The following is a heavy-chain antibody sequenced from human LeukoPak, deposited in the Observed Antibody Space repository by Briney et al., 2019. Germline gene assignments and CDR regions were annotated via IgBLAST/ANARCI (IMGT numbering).Heavy chain of an antibody. D-gene: IGHD6-19*01. CDR2: IHHSGST. CDR3: ARGTHIAVAGGYYFDY. Sequence: SETLSLTCAVYGGSFSGYFWNWIRQPPGKGLEWIGEIHHSGSTNHNPSLKGRVTISVVTSQNQFSLRLTSVTAADTAVYYCARGTHIAVAGGYYFDYWGQGTLVTVSS. CDR1: GGSFSGYF. J-gene: IGHJ4*02. V-gene: IGHV4-34*01.